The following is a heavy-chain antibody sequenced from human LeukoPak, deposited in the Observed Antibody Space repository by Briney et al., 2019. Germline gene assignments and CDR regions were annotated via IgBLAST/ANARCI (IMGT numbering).Heavy chain of an antibody. D-gene: IGHD2-15*01. Sequence: TTSETLSLTCAVSGGSISSSNWWSWVRQPPGKGLVWIGEIYHSGSTDYNPSLKSRVTISVDKSKNQFSLKLSSVTAADTAVYYCARDRGYCSGGSCYHFDYWGQGTLVTVSS. J-gene: IGHJ4*02. V-gene: IGHV4-4*02. CDR1: GGSISSSNW. CDR2: IYHSGST. CDR3: ARDRGYCSGGSCYHFDY.